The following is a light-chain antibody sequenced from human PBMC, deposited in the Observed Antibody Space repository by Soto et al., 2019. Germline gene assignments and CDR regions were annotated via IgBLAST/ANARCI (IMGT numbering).Light chain of an antibody. CDR2: GAS. CDR3: QQYGSSPRT. J-gene: IGKJ4*01. CDR1: QSVSSSY. V-gene: IGKV3-20*01. Sequence: WRQTPRTRALSRGEVALLYCRVSQSVSSSYLAWYQQKPGQAPRLLIYGASSRATGIPDRFSGSGSGTDFTLTISRLEPEDFAVYYCQQYGSSPRTFGRGTKVDIK.